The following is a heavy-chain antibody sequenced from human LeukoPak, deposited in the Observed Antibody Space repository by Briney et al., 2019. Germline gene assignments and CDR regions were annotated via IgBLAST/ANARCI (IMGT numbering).Heavy chain of an antibody. D-gene: IGHD3-10*01. V-gene: IGHV4-59*01. Sequence: PSETLSLTCTVSGGSISSYDWSWIRQPPGKGLEWIGYISYSGSTNYNPSLKSRVTISVDTSKNQFSLKLSSVTAADTAVYYCAAHYGSGSPVDYWGQGTLVTVSS. CDR3: AAHYGSGSPVDY. CDR1: GGSISSYD. J-gene: IGHJ4*02. CDR2: ISYSGST.